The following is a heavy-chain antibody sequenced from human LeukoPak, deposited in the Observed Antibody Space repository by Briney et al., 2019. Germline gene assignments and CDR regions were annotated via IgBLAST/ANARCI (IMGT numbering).Heavy chain of an antibody. CDR3: ARGESPYAILGY. CDR1: GYTFTGHY. Sequence: ASVKVSCKASGYTFTGHYMCWVRQAPGQGLEWMGWINPYSGGTNYAQKFQDRVTMTRDTSISTAYMELSGLISDDTAVYYCARGESPYAILGYWGQGTLVTVSS. CDR2: INPYSGGT. J-gene: IGHJ4*02. D-gene: IGHD2-8*01. V-gene: IGHV1-2*02.